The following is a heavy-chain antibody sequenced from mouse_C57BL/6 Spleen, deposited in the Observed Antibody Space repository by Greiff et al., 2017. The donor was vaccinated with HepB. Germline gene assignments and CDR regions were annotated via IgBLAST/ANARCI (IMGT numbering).Heavy chain of an antibody. CDR3: AISYGNYDWFAY. CDR2: IHPSDSDT. D-gene: IGHD2-1*01. Sequence: VQLQQPGAELVKPGASVKVSCKASGYTFTSYWMHWVKQRPGQGLEWIGRIHPSDSDTNYNQKFKGKATLTVDKSSSTAYMQLSSLTSEDSAVYYCAISYGNYDWFAYWGQGTLVTVSA. CDR1: GYTFTSYW. J-gene: IGHJ3*01. V-gene: IGHV1-74*01.